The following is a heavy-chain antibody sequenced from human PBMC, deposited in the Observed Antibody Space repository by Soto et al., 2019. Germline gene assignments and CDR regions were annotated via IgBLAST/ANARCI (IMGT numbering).Heavy chain of an antibody. J-gene: IGHJ6*02. V-gene: IGHV4-4*02. CDR1: GGSITSNNW. Sequence: PSETLSLTCAVSGGSITSNNWWSWVRQPPGKGLEWIGEIYRSGSANYNPSLKSRVTISVDESKNHLSLKLISVTAADTAVYYCARFRNAEQRTDAWGQGTTVPGSS. CDR3: ARFRNAEQRTDA. CDR2: IYRSGSA. D-gene: IGHD5-18*01.